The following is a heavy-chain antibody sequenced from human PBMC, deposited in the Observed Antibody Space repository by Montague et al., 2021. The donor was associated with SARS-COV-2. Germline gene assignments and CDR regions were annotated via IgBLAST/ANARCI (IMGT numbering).Heavy chain of an antibody. J-gene: IGHJ6*02. CDR3: ARDERRASKWSYGLDV. D-gene: IGHD2-15*01. CDR1: GLSVSTNY. CDR2: IDAVGNT. Sequence: SLRLSCAASGLSVSTNYLTWVRQAPGRGLEWVSFIDAVGNTYYADSVKGRFTVSRDNSKNTVNLQMNSLRVEDTAIYYCARDERRASKWSYGLDVWGPGTPVTVSS. V-gene: IGHV3-53*01.